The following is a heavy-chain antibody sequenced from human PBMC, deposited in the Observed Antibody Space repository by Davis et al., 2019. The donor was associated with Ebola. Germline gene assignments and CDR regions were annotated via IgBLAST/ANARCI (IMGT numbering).Heavy chain of an antibody. V-gene: IGHV1-46*01. J-gene: IGHJ4*02. CDR2: VNPSGGAT. D-gene: IGHD1-26*01. CDR1: GYTFTSFY. Sequence: AASVKVSCKTSGYTFTSFYMHWVRQAPGQGLEWMGIVNPSGGATTYAREFQGRVSMTTDTSTRTVYMELRSLTFDDTAIYYCAREMQQSGGGAHDYWGQGTLVIVSP. CDR3: AREMQQSGGGAHDY.